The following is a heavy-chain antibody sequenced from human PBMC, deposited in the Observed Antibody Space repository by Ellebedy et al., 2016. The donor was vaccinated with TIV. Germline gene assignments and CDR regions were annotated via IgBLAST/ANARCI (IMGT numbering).Heavy chain of an antibody. CDR2: IKHDGSKK. CDR1: GFTFSSYW. V-gene: IGHV3-7*01. D-gene: IGHD3-10*01. Sequence: GESLKIXCAASGFTFSSYWMSWVRQAPGKGLEWVANIKHDGSKKYYVDSVKGRFTISRDNAKNSLYLQMNSLRVEDTAVYYCARGGLGIGEFWGQGTLVTVSS. CDR3: ARGGLGIGEF. J-gene: IGHJ4*02.